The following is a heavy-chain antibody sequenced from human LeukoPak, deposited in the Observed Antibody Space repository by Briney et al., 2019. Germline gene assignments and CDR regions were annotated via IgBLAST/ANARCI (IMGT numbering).Heavy chain of an antibody. J-gene: IGHJ4*02. CDR2: FDPEDGET. CDR3: ATGGLDYYDNPTPLDY. Sequence: ASVKVSCKVSGYTLTELSMHWVRQAPGKGLEWMGGFDPEDGETIYAQKFQGRVTMTEDTSTDTAYMELSSLRSEDTAVYYCATGGLDYYDNPTPLDYWGQGTLVTVSS. CDR1: GYTLTELS. D-gene: IGHD3-22*01. V-gene: IGHV1-24*01.